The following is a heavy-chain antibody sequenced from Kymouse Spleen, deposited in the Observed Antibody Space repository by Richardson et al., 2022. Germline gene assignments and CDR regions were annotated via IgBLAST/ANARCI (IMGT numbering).Heavy chain of an antibody. Sequence: QLQLQESGPGLVKPSETLSLTCTVSGGSISSSSYYWGWIRQPPGKGLEWIGSIYYSGSTYYNPSLKSRVTISVDTSKNQFSLKLSSVTAADTAVYYCARNILYYDILTGYEDFDYWGQGTLVTVSS. CDR3: ARNILYYDILTGYEDFDY. CDR1: GGSISSSSYY. V-gene: IGHV4-39*01. D-gene: IGHD3-9*01. J-gene: IGHJ4*02. CDR2: IYYSGST.